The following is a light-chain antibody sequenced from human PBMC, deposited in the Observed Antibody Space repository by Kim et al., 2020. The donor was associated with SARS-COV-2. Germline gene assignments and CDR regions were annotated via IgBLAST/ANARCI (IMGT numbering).Light chain of an antibody. CDR3: QSYDTNNWV. CDR2: EDN. J-gene: IGLJ3*02. Sequence: NYVQWYQQRPGSAPTAIISEDNQRRSGVPERFSGSVDSSSNSATLTISGLRAEDEADYYCQSYDTNNWVFGGGTQLTVL. CDR1: NY. V-gene: IGLV6-57*02.